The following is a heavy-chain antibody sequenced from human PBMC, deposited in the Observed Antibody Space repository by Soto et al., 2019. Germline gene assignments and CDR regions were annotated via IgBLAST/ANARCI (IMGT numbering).Heavy chain of an antibody. Sequence: PSGTLSLTCTVSGVSIHNSHSFWAWIRQPPGKGLQFIASVYHNGGAHYNSSLKSRVTISVDTANNQVSLRMRSLTAADTAFYYCGRGVEGATRHTDPDSWGQGSPVTVFS. J-gene: IGHJ5*01. CDR3: GRGVEGATRHTDPDS. V-gene: IGHV4-39*01. CDR2: VYHNGGA. D-gene: IGHD1-1*01. CDR1: GVSIHNSHSF.